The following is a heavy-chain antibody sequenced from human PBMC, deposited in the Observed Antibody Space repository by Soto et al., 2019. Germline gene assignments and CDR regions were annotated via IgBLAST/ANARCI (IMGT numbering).Heavy chain of an antibody. Sequence: QVQLQESGPGLVKPSQTLSLTCTVSGGSISSGGYYWSWIRQHPGKGLEWIGYIYYSGSTYYNPSLKSRVTISVETSKNQFSLKLSSVTAADTAVYYCARGRGWLSSLTRTHNWFDPWGQGTLVTVSS. V-gene: IGHV4-31*03. CDR2: IYYSGST. CDR3: ARGRGWLSSLTRTHNWFDP. J-gene: IGHJ5*02. CDR1: GGSISSGGYY. D-gene: IGHD3-22*01.